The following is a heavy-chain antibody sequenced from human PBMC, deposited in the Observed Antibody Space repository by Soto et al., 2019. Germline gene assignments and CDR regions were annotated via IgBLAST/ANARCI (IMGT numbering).Heavy chain of an antibody. V-gene: IGHV4-31*03. CDR2: IYYSGST. D-gene: IGHD3-10*01. J-gene: IGHJ3*02. CDR3: ARADLWFGELSRPWAFDI. CDR1: GGSISSGGYY. Sequence: SETLSLTCTVSGGSISSGGYYWSWIRQHPGKGLEWIGYIYYSGSTYYNPSLKSRVTISVDTSKNQFSLKLSSVTAADTAVYYCARADLWFGELSRPWAFDIWGQGTMVTVSS.